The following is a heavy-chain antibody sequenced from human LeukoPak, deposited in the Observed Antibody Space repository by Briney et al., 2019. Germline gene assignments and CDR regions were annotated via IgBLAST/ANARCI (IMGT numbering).Heavy chain of an antibody. CDR1: GFTFSSYV. D-gene: IGHD5-12*01. Sequence: PGGSLRLSCAASGFTFSSYVMSWVGQAPGKGREGVSGISGNGCGPYYAGSVKVRFTMSRDKSKSTLYLQMNSLRAEDTAVYYCAKGVGCYDAISGYFDYWGQGTLVTVSS. CDR3: AKGVGCYDAISGYFDY. V-gene: IGHV3-23*01. J-gene: IGHJ4*02. CDR2: ISGNGCGP.